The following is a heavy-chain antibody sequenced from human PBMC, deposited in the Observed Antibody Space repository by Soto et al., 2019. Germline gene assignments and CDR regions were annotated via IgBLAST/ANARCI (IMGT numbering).Heavy chain of an antibody. CDR1: GFTFSSYA. CDR3: ARTPEIQPDTIYYYYYGMDV. J-gene: IGHJ6*02. V-gene: IGHV3-30-3*01. Sequence: GGSLRLSCAASGFTFSSYAMHWVRQAPGKGLEWVAVISYDGSNKYYADSVKGRFTISRDNSKNTLYLQMNSLRAEDTAVYYCARTPEIQPDTIYYYYYGMDVWGQGTTVTVSS. D-gene: IGHD5-18*01. CDR2: ISYDGSNK.